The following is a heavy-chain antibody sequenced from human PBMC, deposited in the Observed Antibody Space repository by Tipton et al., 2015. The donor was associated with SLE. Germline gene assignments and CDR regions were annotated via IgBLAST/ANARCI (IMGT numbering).Heavy chain of an antibody. CDR3: ARHDTNYGRNWFDP. CDR1: GVSISGSSYY. D-gene: IGHD2-8*01. V-gene: IGHV4-39*01. J-gene: IGHJ5*02. CDR2: ITNSGNT. Sequence: TLSLTCTVSGVSISGSSYYLDWIRQPPGKGPEWIGRITNSGNTYYTPSFQSRVTMSVDTSKNHFSLKLSSVTAADTAVYYCARHDTNYGRNWFDPWGQGTLVTVSS.